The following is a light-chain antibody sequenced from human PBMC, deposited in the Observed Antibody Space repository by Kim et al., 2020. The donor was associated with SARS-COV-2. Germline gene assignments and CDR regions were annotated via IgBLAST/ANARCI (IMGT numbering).Light chain of an antibody. V-gene: IGKV3-11*01. CDR3: QQRIDWPRT. J-gene: IGKJ1*01. CDR1: QSVRKY. CDR2: DAS. Sequence: ETVLTQSPGTLSLSPGERATLSCRASQSVRKYLAWYQQKPGQAPRLLIYDASNRATGIPDRFSGSGSGTDFTLTINSLEAEDCAVYYCQQRIDWPRTFGQGTKVEIK.